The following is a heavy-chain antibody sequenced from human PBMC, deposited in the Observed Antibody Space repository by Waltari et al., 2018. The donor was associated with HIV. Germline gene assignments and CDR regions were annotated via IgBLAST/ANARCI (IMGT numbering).Heavy chain of an antibody. CDR1: GGTFSSYA. Sequence: QVQLVQSGAEVKKPGSSVKVSCKASGGTFSSYAISWVRQAPGQGLEWMGGIIPIFGTANYAQKFQGRVTITADESTSTAYMELSSLRSEDTAVYYCAREVYDSSGYKSWDAFDIWGQGTMVTVSS. CDR3: AREVYDSSGYKSWDAFDI. CDR2: IIPIFGTA. V-gene: IGHV1-69*01. J-gene: IGHJ3*02. D-gene: IGHD3-22*01.